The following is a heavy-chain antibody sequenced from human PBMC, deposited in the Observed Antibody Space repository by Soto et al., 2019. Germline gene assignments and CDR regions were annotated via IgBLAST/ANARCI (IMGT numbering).Heavy chain of an antibody. Sequence: EVQLVESGGGLVQPGRSLRLSCAASGFTFDDYAMHWVRQAPGKGLEWVSGISWNSGSIGYADSVKGRFTISRDNAKNSLYLQMNSLRAEDTALYYCAKDPLGLLWFGEPNAFDIWGQGTMVTVSS. D-gene: IGHD3-10*01. J-gene: IGHJ3*02. V-gene: IGHV3-9*01. CDR2: ISWNSGSI. CDR1: GFTFDDYA. CDR3: AKDPLGLLWFGEPNAFDI.